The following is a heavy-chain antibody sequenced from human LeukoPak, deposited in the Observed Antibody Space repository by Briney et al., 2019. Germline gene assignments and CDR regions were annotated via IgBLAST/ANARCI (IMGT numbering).Heavy chain of an antibody. J-gene: IGHJ4*02. CDR1: GFTFSSYA. Sequence: GGSLRLSCAASGFTFSSYAMSWVRQAPGKGLEWVSVISGSGGSTYYADSVKGRFTISRDNSKNTLYLQINSLRAADTAVYYCAKTPGRERWSAPFDYWGQGTLVTVSS. CDR3: AKTPGRERWSAPFDY. V-gene: IGHV3-23*01. CDR2: ISGSGGST. D-gene: IGHD5-18*01.